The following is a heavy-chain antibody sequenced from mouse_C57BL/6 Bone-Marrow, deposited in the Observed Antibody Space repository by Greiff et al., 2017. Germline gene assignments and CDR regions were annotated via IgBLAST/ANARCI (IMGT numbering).Heavy chain of an antibody. V-gene: IGHV3-6*01. Sequence: VQLKQSGPGLVKPSQSLSLTCSVTGYSITSGYYWNWIRQFPGNKLEWMGYISYDGSNNYNPSLKNRISITRDTSKNQFFLKLNSVTTEDTATYYCARDLWDRFDYWGQGTTLTVSS. J-gene: IGHJ2*01. D-gene: IGHD3-3*01. CDR1: GYSITSGYY. CDR2: ISYDGSN. CDR3: ARDLWDRFDY.